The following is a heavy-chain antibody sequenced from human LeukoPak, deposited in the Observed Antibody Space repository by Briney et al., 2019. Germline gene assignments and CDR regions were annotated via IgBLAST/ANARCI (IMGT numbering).Heavy chain of an antibody. CDR1: GFTFNDYA. CDR2: ISWNTDRR. CDR3: VKDQYGPGSLYAFDI. J-gene: IGHJ3*02. Sequence: GGYLRLSCAASGFTFNDYAMRWVRQAPGKGLEWVSGISWNTDRRLYADSVKGRFTISRDNAKNSLYLQMNSLRAEDTALYYCVKDQYGPGSLYAFDIWGPGTMVTVSS. D-gene: IGHD3-10*01. V-gene: IGHV3-9*01.